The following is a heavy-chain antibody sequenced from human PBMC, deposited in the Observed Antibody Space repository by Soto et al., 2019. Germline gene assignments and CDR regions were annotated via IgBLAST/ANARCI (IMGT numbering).Heavy chain of an antibody. CDR3: AKGFYSSSSGDAFDI. Sequence: GGSLRLSCAASGFTFSSYAMNWVRQAPGKGLEWVSAISGSGGSTYYADSVKGRFTISRDNSKNTLYLQMNSLRAEDTAVYYCAKGFYSSSSGDAFDIWGQGTMVTVSS. V-gene: IGHV3-23*01. CDR1: GFTFSSYA. J-gene: IGHJ3*02. D-gene: IGHD6-6*01. CDR2: ISGSGGST.